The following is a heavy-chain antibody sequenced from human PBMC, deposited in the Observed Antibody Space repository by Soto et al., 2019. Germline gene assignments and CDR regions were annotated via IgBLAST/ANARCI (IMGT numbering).Heavy chain of an antibody. V-gene: IGHV1-8*01. Sequence: QVQLVQSGAEVKKPGASVKVSCKASGYTFTSYDINWVRQATGQGLEWMGWMNTNSGNTGYAQKFQGRVTMTRNTSMSTAYMELGSRRSEDTAAYSCARGVVSGHVWGQGTTVTVSA. CDR3: ARGVVSGHV. D-gene: IGHD3-16*01. CDR1: GYTFTSYD. J-gene: IGHJ6*01. CDR2: MNTNSGNT.